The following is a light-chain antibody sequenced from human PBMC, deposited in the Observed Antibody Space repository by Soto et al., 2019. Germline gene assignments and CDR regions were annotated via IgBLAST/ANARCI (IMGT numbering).Light chain of an antibody. J-gene: IGLJ2*01. V-gene: IGLV2-23*01. CDR2: EGS. CDR3: CSYAGSVV. Sequence: QSALTQPASVSGSRGQSITISCTGTSSDVGSYNLVSWYQQHPGKAPKLMIYEGSKRPSGVSNRFSGSKSGNTASLTISGLQAEDEADYYCCSYAGSVVFGGGTQLTVL. CDR1: SSDVGSYNL.